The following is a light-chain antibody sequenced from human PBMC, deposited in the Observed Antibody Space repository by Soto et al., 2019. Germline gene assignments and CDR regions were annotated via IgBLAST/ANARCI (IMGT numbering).Light chain of an antibody. J-gene: IGKJ4*01. Sequence: PGERATLSCRASQSVSSYFAWYQQKPGQAPRLLIYDASNWATGIPARFSGSGSGTDFTLTISSLEPEDFAVYYCQQRSNWPLTFGGGTKVDIK. CDR2: DAS. CDR3: QQRSNWPLT. V-gene: IGKV3-11*01. CDR1: QSVSSY.